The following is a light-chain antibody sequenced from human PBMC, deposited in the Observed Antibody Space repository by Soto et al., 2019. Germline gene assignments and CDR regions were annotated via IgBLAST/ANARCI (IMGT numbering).Light chain of an antibody. CDR1: QSVSSSY. CDR3: QQYGSSPFT. Sequence: EIVLTQSPGTLSLSPGERATLSCRASQSVSSSYLAWYQQKPGQAPRLLIYGASSRATGIPDRFSGSGSGTDFTLTISRLEPVDFAVYYCQQYGSSPFTFGPGTKVDIE. V-gene: IGKV3-20*01. J-gene: IGKJ3*01. CDR2: GAS.